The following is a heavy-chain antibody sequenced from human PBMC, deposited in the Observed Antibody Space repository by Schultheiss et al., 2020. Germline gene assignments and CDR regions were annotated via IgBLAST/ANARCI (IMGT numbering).Heavy chain of an antibody. CDR1: GGSISSGGYY. CDR2: IYYSGST. J-gene: IGHJ4*02. CDR3: ARERDSYAHFDY. Sequence: SETLSLTRTVSGGSISSGGYYWSWIRQHPGKGLEWIGYIYYSGSTYYNPSLKSRVTISVDTSKNQFSLKLSSVTAADTAVYYCARERDSYAHFDYWGQGTLVTVSS. V-gene: IGHV4-31*03. D-gene: IGHD5-18*01.